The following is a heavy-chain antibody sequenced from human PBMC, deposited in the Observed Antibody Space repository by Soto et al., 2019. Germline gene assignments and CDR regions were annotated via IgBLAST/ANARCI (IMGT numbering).Heavy chain of an antibody. CDR2: IDPSDSYT. V-gene: IGHV5-10-1*01. Sequence: PXESLKISCKGSGYSFTSYWISWVRQMPGKGLEWMGRIDPSDSYTNYGPSFQGHVTISADKSISTAYLQWSSLKASDTAMYYCVLGYDSSGYTFDSWGQGTLVTVSS. CDR3: VLGYDSSGYTFDS. J-gene: IGHJ4*02. D-gene: IGHD3-22*01. CDR1: GYSFTSYW.